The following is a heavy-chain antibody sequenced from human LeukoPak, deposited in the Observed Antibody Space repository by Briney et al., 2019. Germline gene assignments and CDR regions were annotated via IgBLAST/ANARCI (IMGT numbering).Heavy chain of an antibody. CDR1: GFTFSSYS. CDR2: ISSSSSYI. D-gene: IGHD5-24*01. Sequence: KPGGSLRLSCAASGFTFSSYSMNWVRQAPGKGLEWVSSISSSSSYIYYADSVKGRFTISRDNAKNSLYLQMNSLRAEDTAVYYCARDSGDGYISGDAFDIWGQGTMVTVSS. CDR3: ARDSGDGYISGDAFDI. V-gene: IGHV3-21*01. J-gene: IGHJ3*02.